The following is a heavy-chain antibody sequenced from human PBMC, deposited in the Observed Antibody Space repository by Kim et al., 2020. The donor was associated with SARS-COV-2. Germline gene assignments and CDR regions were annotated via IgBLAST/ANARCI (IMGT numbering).Heavy chain of an antibody. J-gene: IGHJ6*03. CDR1: GYTFSRNG. CDR3: ARFASGWYIPPHSYHYFYMDL. D-gene: IGHD6-19*01. Sequence: ASVKVSCKASGYTFSRNGINWVRQAPGQGLEWMGCISPYNGATSYAQQFQGRVTMTTDTSTSTSYMELRSLTSYDTAVYFCARFASGWYIPPHSYHYFYMDLWGKGTTFTVSS. CDR2: ISPYNGAT. V-gene: IGHV1-18*01.